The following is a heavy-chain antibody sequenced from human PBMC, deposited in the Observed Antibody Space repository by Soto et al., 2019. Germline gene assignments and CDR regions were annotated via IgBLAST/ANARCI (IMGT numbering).Heavy chain of an antibody. J-gene: IGHJ4*02. CDR3: ARERSSSVGAYDY. V-gene: IGHV1-2*02. Sequence: GASVKVSCKASGYTFTGYYMHWVRQAPGQGLEWVGWINPNSGGTNYAQRFQGRVTMTRDTSISTAYMELSRLRSDDTAVYYCARERSSSVGAYDYWGQRTLLTVSS. CDR1: GYTFTGYY. CDR2: INPNSGGT. D-gene: IGHD6-6*01.